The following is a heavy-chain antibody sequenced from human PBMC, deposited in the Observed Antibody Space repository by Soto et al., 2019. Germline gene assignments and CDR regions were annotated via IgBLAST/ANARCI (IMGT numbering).Heavy chain of an antibody. V-gene: IGHV4-4*07. Sequence: SETLSLTCTVSGGSISSYYWSWIRQPAGKGLEWIGRIYTSGSTNYNPSLKSRVTISVDTSKNQFSLKLSSVTAADTAVYYCARAAGKQLARFYYYYGMDVWGQGTTVTVSS. CDR2: IYTSGST. CDR1: GGSISSYY. J-gene: IGHJ6*02. D-gene: IGHD6-6*01. CDR3: ARAAGKQLARFYYYYGMDV.